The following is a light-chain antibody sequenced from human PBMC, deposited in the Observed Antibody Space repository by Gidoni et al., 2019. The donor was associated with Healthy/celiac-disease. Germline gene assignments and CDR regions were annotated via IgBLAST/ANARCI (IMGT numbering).Light chain of an antibody. CDR1: QSVSSSY. V-gene: IGKV3-20*01. CDR2: GAS. J-gene: IGKJ3*01. CDR3: KQYGSSPFT. Sequence: EIVLTPSPGTLSLSPGERATLSCRASQSVSSSYLAWYQQKPGQAPRLLIYGASSRATGIPDRLSGSGSGTDFTLTISRLEPEDFAVYYCKQYGSSPFTFGPGTKVDIK.